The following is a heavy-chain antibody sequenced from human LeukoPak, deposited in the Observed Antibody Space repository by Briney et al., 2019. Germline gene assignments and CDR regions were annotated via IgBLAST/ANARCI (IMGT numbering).Heavy chain of an antibody. J-gene: IGHJ4*02. CDR2: IIPIFGTA. V-gene: IGHV1-69*05. CDR1: GGTFSSYA. Sequence: SVKVSCKASGGTFSSYAISWVRQAPGQGLEWMGGIIPIFGTANYAQKFQGRVTITTDESTSTAYMELSSLRSEDTAVYYCARTYYDSSGYYYYFDYWGQGTLVTVPS. CDR3: ARTYYDSSGYYYYFDY. D-gene: IGHD3-22*01.